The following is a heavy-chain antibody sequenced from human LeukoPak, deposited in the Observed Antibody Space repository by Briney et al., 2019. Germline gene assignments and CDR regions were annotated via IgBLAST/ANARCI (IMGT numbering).Heavy chain of an antibody. V-gene: IGHV1-18*01. D-gene: IGHD6-19*01. CDR3: ARGSSGWLGGYHYYMDV. J-gene: IGHJ6*03. CDR1: GYTFTSYG. CDR2: ISAYNGNT. Sequence: ASVKVSCKASGYTFTSYGISWVRQAPGQGLEWMGWISAYNGNTNYAQKLQGRVAMTTDTSTSTAYMELRSLRSDDTAVYYCARGSSGWLGGYHYYMDVWGKGTTVTVSS.